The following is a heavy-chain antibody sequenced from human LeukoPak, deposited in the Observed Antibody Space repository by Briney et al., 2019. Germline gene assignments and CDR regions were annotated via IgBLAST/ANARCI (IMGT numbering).Heavy chain of an antibody. J-gene: IGHJ4*02. D-gene: IGHD6-6*01. CDR3: ARHGGYSSSAAY. Sequence: PSETLSLTCTVSGGSISSYYWSWIRQPPGKGLEWIGYIYTTGTTNYNPSLKSRVTISVDTSMNQFSLKLSSVTAADTAVYYCARHGGYSSSAAYWGQGTLVTVSS. CDR1: GGSISSYY. V-gene: IGHV4-4*09. CDR2: IYTTGTT.